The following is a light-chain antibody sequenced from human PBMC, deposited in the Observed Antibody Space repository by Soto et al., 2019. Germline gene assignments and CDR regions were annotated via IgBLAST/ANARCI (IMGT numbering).Light chain of an antibody. Sequence: DIQMTQSPSSLSASVGDRVTITCQASQDISNYLNWYQQKPGKAPKLLIYDASNLETGVPSRFSESGSGTDFTFTISSLQPEDIATYYCKQYDNLPSTFGQGTKLEIK. CDR3: KQYDNLPST. CDR2: DAS. J-gene: IGKJ2*01. CDR1: QDISNY. V-gene: IGKV1-33*01.